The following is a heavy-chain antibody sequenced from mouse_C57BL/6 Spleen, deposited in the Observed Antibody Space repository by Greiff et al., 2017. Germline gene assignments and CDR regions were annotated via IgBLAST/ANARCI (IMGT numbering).Heavy chain of an antibody. J-gene: IGHJ2*02. CDR1: GYTFTSYW. Sequence: VQLQQPGAELVKPGASVKLSCKASGYTFTSYWMQWVKQRPGQGLEWIGEIAPSDSYTKYNPKFKGKATLTVDTSSRTAYMQLSSLTSEESAVYYCARGSSYYFDYWGQGTSLTVAS. CDR3: ARGSSYYFDY. D-gene: IGHD1-1*01. CDR2: IAPSDSYT. V-gene: IGHV1-50*01.